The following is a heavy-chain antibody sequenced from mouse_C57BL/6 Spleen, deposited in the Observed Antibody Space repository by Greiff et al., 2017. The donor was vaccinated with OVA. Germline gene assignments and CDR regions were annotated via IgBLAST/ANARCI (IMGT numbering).Heavy chain of an antibody. D-gene: IGHD2-2*01. CDR3: TGVVTDLLFDY. CDR1: GFNIKDYY. V-gene: IGHV14-1*01. J-gene: IGHJ2*01. CDR2: IDPEDGDT. Sequence: EVKLQESGAELVRPGASVKLSCTASGFNIKDYYMHWVKQRPEQGLEWIGRIDPEDGDTESAPKFQGKATMTADTSSNTSYLQLSSLTSEDTAVYYCTGVVTDLLFDYWGQGTTLTVSS.